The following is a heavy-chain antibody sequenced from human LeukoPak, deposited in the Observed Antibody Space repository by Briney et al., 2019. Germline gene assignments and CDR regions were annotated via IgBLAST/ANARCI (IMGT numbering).Heavy chain of an antibody. D-gene: IGHD1-1*01. V-gene: IGHV4-4*02. CDR1: GGSISSSNW. CDR3: ARVGTSDAFDI. J-gene: IGHJ3*02. Sequence: SSETLSLTCAVSGGSISSSNWWSWVRQPPGKGLEWIGEIYHSGSTNYNPSLKSRVTISVDTSKNQFSLKLSSVTAADTAVYYCARVGTSDAFDIWGQGTMVTVSS. CDR2: IYHSGST.